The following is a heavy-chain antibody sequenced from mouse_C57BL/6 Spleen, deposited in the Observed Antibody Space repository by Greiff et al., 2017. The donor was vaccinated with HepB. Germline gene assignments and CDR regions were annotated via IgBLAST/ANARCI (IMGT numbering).Heavy chain of an antibody. Sequence: EVQLVESGPGLVKPSQSLSLTCSVTGYSITSGYYWNWIRQFPGNKLEWMGYISYDGSNNYNPSLKNRISITRDTSKNQFFLKLNSVTTEDTATYYCARDHPNSFSYWGQGTLVTVSA. CDR3: ARDHPNSFSY. J-gene: IGHJ3*01. CDR2: ISYDGSN. CDR1: GYSITSGYY. V-gene: IGHV3-6*01. D-gene: IGHD4-1*01.